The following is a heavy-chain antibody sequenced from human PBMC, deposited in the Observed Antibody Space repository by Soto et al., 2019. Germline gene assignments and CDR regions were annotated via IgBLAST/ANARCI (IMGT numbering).Heavy chain of an antibody. V-gene: IGHV3-72*01. J-gene: IGHJ4*03. Sequence: PGVSLRLACATSGFTIGGNYMNWVRQTPGKGLEWVGRTRNKAKSYTREYAASVEGRFTISRDDSRNSMYLEMNTLKTEDTAVYYCARAPLSKSSANYDIDYRGQ. CDR2: TRNKAKSYTR. CDR3: ARAPLSKSSANYDIDY. D-gene: IGHD1-26*01. CDR1: GFTIGGNY.